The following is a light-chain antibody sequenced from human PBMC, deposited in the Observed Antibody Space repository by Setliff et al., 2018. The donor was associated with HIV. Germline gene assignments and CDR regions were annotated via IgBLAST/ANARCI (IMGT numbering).Light chain of an antibody. Sequence: QSVLAQPASVSGSPGQSITISCTGTSSDVGGYRLVSWYQQHPGKAPKLIIYEVRNRPSGVSHRFSGSKSGKTASLTISGLQAEDEADYYCSSYAITNTLPFGSGTKVTVL. CDR2: EVR. V-gene: IGLV2-14*03. CDR3: SSYAITNTLP. CDR1: SSDVGGYRL. J-gene: IGLJ1*01.